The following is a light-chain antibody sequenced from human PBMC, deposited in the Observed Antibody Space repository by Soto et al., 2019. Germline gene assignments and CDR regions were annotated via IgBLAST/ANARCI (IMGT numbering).Light chain of an antibody. CDR1: SSNIGSNY. Sequence: QSVLTQPPSASGTPGQRVTISCSGSSSNIGSNYVYWFQQFPGTAPKLLIYRNNHRPPGVPDRFSGSKSGTSASLAISGLRSEDEADYYCAAWDDSLSGSVFGAGTKLTVL. CDR3: AAWDDSLSGSV. V-gene: IGLV1-47*01. CDR2: RNN. J-gene: IGLJ1*01.